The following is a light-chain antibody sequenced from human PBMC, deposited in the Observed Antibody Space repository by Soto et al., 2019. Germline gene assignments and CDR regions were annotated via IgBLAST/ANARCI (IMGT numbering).Light chain of an antibody. CDR1: QSVSSSY. CDR3: QQYGSSPFT. J-gene: IGKJ3*01. CDR2: GAS. Sequence: EIGLTQSPGTLSLSPGERATLSCRASQSVSSSYLAWYQQKPGQAPRLLIYGASSRATGIPDRFSGSGSGTDFTLTISRMETEDFAVYDCQQYGSSPFTFGPGTKVDIK. V-gene: IGKV3-20*01.